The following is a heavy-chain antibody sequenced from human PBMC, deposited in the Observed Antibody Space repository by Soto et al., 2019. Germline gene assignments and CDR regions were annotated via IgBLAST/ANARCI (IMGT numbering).Heavy chain of an antibody. CDR2: IYYSGST. Sequence: SETLSLTSTVSGGSISSSSYYWGWIRQPPGKGLEWIGSIYYSGSTYYNPSLKSRVTISVDTSKNQFSLKLSSVTAADTAVYYCARHSIAYCGGDCYSFDYWGQGTLVTVS. V-gene: IGHV4-39*01. J-gene: IGHJ4*02. CDR1: GGSISSSSYY. D-gene: IGHD2-21*02. CDR3: ARHSIAYCGGDCYSFDY.